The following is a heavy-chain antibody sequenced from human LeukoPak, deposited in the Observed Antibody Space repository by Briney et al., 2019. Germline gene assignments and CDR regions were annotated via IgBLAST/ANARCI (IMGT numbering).Heavy chain of an antibody. D-gene: IGHD6-13*01. V-gene: IGHV4-34*01. Sequence: SETLSLTCAVYGGSFSGYYWSWIRQLPGKGLEWIGEINHSGSTNYNPSLKSRVTISVDTSKNQFSLKLSSVTAADTAVYYCAREIAAAGNFDYWGQGTLVTVSS. CDR1: GGSFSGYY. J-gene: IGHJ4*02. CDR3: AREIAAAGNFDY. CDR2: INHSGST.